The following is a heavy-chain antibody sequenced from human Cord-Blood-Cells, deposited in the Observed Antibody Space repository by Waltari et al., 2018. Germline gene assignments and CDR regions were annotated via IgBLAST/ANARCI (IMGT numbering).Heavy chain of an antibody. Sequence: EVQLLESGGGLVQPGGSLRLSCAASGFTFSSYAMSWVRQAPGKGLEWVSAISGSGSITYYADSVKGRFTISRDNSKNTLYLQMNSLRAEDTAVYYCANSWGTVVTPIVNYWGQGTLVTVSS. CDR2: ISGSGSIT. CDR3: ANSWGTVVTPIVNY. J-gene: IGHJ4*02. CDR1: GFTFSSYA. V-gene: IGHV3-23*01. D-gene: IGHD2-21*02.